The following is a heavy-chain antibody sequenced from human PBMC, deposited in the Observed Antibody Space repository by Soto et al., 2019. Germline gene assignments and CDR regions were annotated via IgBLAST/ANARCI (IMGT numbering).Heavy chain of an antibody. D-gene: IGHD3-3*01. V-gene: IGHV4-34*01. CDR2: INHSGST. CDR3: ERESPYYDFWRSSFYYYSMDG. Sequence: AETLSRACAVYGGSFSCYYWSWIRQPPGKVLEWIGEINHSGSTNYNPSLKSRVTISVETSKKQFSLKLSSVTAADKAVYYCERESPYYDFWRSSFYYYSMDGLSQGTPVTVTS. J-gene: IGHJ6*02. CDR1: GGSFSCYY.